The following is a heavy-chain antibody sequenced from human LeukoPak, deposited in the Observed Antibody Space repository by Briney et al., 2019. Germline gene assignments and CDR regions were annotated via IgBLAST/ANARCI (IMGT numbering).Heavy chain of an antibody. CDR1: GFTFRNYV. CDR2: IYSGGST. V-gene: IGHV3-53*05. CDR3: AREGGYWNYYFDY. D-gene: IGHD1-7*01. J-gene: IGHJ4*02. Sequence: GGSLRLSCAASGFTFRNYVMSWVRQAPGKGLEWVSVIYSGGSTYYADSVKGRFTISRDNSKNTLYLQMNSLRAEDTAVYYCAREGGYWNYYFDYWGQGTLVTVSS.